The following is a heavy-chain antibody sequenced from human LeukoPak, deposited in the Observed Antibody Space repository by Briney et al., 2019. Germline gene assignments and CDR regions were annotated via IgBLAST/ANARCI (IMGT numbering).Heavy chain of an antibody. CDR3: AGHHPRNTVDF. CDR2: ISYSGST. D-gene: IGHD2/OR15-2a*01. J-gene: IGHJ4*02. V-gene: IGHV4-59*08. CDR1: GGSVSSYY. Sequence: SETLSLTCTVSGGSVSSYYWSWIRQPPGKGLEWIGYISYSGSTNYNPSLKSRVTISLDTSKNQFSLKLSSVTAADTAVYYCAGHHPRNTVDFWGQGTLVTVSS.